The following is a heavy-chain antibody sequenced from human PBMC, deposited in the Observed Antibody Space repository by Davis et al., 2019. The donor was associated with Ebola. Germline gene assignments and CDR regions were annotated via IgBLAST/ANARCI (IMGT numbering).Heavy chain of an antibody. CDR1: GFTFSNYD. V-gene: IGHV3-74*01. J-gene: IGHJ4*02. CDR3: AGRWGDYFDY. D-gene: IGHD7-27*01. CDR2: ISSDGSLT. Sequence: PGGSLRLSCAASGFTFSNYDMTWVRQAPGKGLVWVSRISSDGSLTSYADSVKGRFTISRDNANNTLFLQMSSLRAEDTAVYYCAGRWGDYFDYWGQGSLVTVSS.